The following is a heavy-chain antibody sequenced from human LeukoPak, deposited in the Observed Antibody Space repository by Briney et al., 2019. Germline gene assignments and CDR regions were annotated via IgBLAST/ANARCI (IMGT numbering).Heavy chain of an antibody. Sequence: GGSLRLSCAASGFTVSSKYMSWVRQAPGKGLEWVSILYSGGNTYYADSVKGRFTISRDNSKNTLYLQMNSLRAEDTAAYYCAKDLNGVTDAFDIWGQGTMVTVSS. D-gene: IGHD2-8*01. J-gene: IGHJ3*02. CDR2: LYSGGNT. CDR1: GFTVSSKY. CDR3: AKDLNGVTDAFDI. V-gene: IGHV3-53*05.